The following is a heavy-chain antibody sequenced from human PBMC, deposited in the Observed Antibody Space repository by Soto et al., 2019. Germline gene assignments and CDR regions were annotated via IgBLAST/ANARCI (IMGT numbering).Heavy chain of an antibody. Sequence: GGSLRLSCAASGFSFSNYYMTRVRRAPGKSLEWVSYRSSSGVTIYYADSVKGRLTVSRDNVRSSMSLQMNSLRAEDTAVYYRARDVKCTSGWSCDYWGKGTLVTVSS. CDR1: GFSFSNYY. V-gene: IGHV3-11*01. CDR3: ARDVKCTSGWSCDY. D-gene: IGHD6-19*01. CDR2: RSSSGVTI. J-gene: IGHJ4*02.